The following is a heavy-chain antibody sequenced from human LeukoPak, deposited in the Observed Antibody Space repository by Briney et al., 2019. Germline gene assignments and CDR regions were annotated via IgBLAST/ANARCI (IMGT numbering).Heavy chain of an antibody. Sequence: SETLSLTCTVSGGSISSYYWSWIRQPPGKGLEWIGYIYYSGSTNYNPSLKSRVTISVDTSKNQFSLKLSSVTAADTAVYYCARVEVGDFWSGLTSYYYYYMDVWGKGTTVTVSS. CDR1: GGSISSYY. CDR2: IYYSGST. V-gene: IGHV4-59*01. J-gene: IGHJ6*03. CDR3: ARVEVGDFWSGLTSYYYYYMDV. D-gene: IGHD3-3*01.